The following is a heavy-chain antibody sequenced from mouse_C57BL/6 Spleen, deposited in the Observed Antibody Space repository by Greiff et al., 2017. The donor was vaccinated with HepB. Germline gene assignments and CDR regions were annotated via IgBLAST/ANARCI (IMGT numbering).Heavy chain of an antibody. Sequence: QVQLQQSGAELVRPGASVTLSCKASGYTFTDYEMHWVKQTPVHGLEWIGAIDPETGGTAYNQKFKGKAILTADKSSSTAYMELRSLTSEDSAVYYCTRSDYGNYDYAMDYWGQGTSVTVSS. V-gene: IGHV1-15*01. D-gene: IGHD2-1*01. J-gene: IGHJ4*01. CDR3: TRSDYGNYDYAMDY. CDR2: IDPETGGT. CDR1: GYTFTDYE.